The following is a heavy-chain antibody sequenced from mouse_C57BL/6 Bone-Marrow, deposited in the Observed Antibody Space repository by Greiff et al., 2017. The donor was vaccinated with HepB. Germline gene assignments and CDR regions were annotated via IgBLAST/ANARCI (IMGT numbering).Heavy chain of an antibody. Sequence: DVQLQESGPGLVKPSQSLSLTCSVTGYSITSGYYWNWIRQFPGNKLEWMGSISYDGSNNYNPSLKNRISSTRYTSKNQFFLKLNAVTTEDTATYYCARDGYYGVFYAMDYWGQGTSVTVSS. V-gene: IGHV3-6*01. CDR1: GYSITSGYY. CDR3: ARDGYYGVFYAMDY. D-gene: IGHD2-3*01. CDR2: ISYDGSN. J-gene: IGHJ4*01.